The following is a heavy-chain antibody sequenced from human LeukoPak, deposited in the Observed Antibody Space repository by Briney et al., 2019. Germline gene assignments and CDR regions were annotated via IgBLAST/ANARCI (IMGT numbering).Heavy chain of an antibody. J-gene: IGHJ4*02. CDR3: ATLTLWSGDDGGDLDY. CDR2: IIPIFGTA. V-gene: IGHV1-69*05. Sequence: ASVKVSCKASGGTFSSYAISWVRQAPGQGLEWMGGIIPIFGTANYAQKFQGRVTITTDESTSTAYMELSSLRSEDTAVYYCATLTLWSGDDGGDLDYWGQGTLVTVSS. CDR1: GGTFSSYA. D-gene: IGHD3-3*01.